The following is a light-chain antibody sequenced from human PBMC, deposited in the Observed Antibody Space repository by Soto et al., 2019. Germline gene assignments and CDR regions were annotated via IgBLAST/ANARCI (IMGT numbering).Light chain of an antibody. CDR2: DAS. CDR1: QTIGSW. J-gene: IGKJ1*01. CDR3: QQYNVYSWT. V-gene: IGKV1-5*01. Sequence: DMQMTQSPSTLSASVGDRVTVTCRAGQTIGSWLAWYQQKPGRAPKLLIFDASSLESGVPSRFSGSGSGTEFTLTISSLQPDDFATYYCQQYNVYSWTFGQGTKVDIK.